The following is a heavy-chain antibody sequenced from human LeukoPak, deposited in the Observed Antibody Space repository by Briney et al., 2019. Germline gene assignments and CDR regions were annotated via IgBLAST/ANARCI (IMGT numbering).Heavy chain of an antibody. CDR3: AREHSGSYRVYYAYGMDV. J-gene: IGHJ6*02. D-gene: IGHD1-26*01. Sequence: GGSLRLSCAASGFTFSSYWMSWVRQAPGKGLEWVASIKQAGSEKYYVDSVEGRFTISRDNAKNSLYLQMNSLRAEDTAVYYCAREHSGSYRVYYAYGMDVWGQGTTVTVSS. CDR1: GFTFSSYW. CDR2: IKQAGSEK. V-gene: IGHV3-7*01.